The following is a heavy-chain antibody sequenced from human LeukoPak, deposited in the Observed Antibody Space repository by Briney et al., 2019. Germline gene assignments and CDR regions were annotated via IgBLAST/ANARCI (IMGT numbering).Heavy chain of an antibody. D-gene: IGHD6-13*01. CDR1: GYSFTNYW. V-gene: IGHV5-51*01. CDR3: ARLDRCSSCPRGRYFDY. Sequence: GESLKISCKGSGYSFTNYWIGWVRQMPGKGLEWMGIIYPGDSDTRYSPSFQGQVTISADKSITTAYLQWSSLKASDTAMYYCARLDRCSSCPRGRYFDYWGQGTLVTVSS. CDR2: IYPGDSDT. J-gene: IGHJ4*02.